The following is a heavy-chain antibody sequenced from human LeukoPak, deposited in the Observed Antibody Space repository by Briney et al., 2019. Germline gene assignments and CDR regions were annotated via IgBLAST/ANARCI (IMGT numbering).Heavy chain of an antibody. J-gene: IGHJ6*03. CDR2: IYRDDSDT. Sequence: GASLKISCKGSGCSFTSYWIGCVRQMPGKGLEWMGMIYRDDSDTKYSPSFQGQVTISADKSISTAYLQWSSLKASDTAMYYCARLAFCTNAVCFSNYYYSMDVWGRGTTVTVSS. CDR1: GCSFTSYW. D-gene: IGHD2-8*01. CDR3: ARLAFCTNAVCFSNYYYSMDV. V-gene: IGHV5-51*01.